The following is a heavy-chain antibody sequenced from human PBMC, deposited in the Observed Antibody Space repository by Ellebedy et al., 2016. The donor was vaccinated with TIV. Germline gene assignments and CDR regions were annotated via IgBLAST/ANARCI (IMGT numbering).Heavy chain of an antibody. J-gene: IGHJ4*02. CDR3: ARGPLWLGQLMHYFDY. CDR2: VYHTGNT. D-gene: IGHD6-13*01. V-gene: IGHV4-38-2*02. CDR1: GTSISHSNF. Sequence: MPSETLSLTCTVSGTSISHSNFWAWIRQPPGKGLEWIGSVYHTGNTYYNPSLKSRVIMSVDTSKNQFSLNLTSVTAADTAVYYCARGPLWLGQLMHYFDYWGQGTLLTVSS.